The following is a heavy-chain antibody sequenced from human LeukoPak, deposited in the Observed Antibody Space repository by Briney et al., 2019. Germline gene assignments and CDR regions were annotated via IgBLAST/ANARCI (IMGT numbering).Heavy chain of an antibody. CDR3: ARDRRAAGGFFSPEY. Sequence: ASVKVSCKASGGTFSSYAISWVRQAPGQGLEWMGRIIPILGIANYAQKVQDRLTITADPSTSTAYMELSSLRSDDTAVYYCARDRRAAGGFFSPEYWGQGTQVTASS. J-gene: IGHJ4*02. CDR1: GGTFSSYA. CDR2: IIPILGIA. V-gene: IGHV1-69*04. D-gene: IGHD6-13*01.